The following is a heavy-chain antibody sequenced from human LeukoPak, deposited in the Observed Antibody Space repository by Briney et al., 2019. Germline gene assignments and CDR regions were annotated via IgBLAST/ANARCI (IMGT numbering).Heavy chain of an antibody. CDR2: ISSSGSTI. Sequence: SGGSLRLSCAASEFIFSGYEMNWVRQAPGKGLEWVSYISSSGSTIYYADSVKGRFTISRDNAKNSLYLQMNSLRAEDTAVYYCAVLGITMIGGVWGKGTTVTISS. D-gene: IGHD3-10*02. V-gene: IGHV3-48*03. CDR3: AVLGITMIGGV. CDR1: EFIFSGYE. J-gene: IGHJ6*04.